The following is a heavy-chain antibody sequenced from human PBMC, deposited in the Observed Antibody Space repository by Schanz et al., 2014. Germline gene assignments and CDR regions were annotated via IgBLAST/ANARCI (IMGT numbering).Heavy chain of an antibody. D-gene: IGHD4-17*01. CDR2: TSHDGSFT. CDR1: GFTFSGYG. J-gene: IGHJ4*02. V-gene: IGHV3-74*01. CDR3: VRDTDYHFDY. Sequence: EVQLVESGGGLIQPGGSLRLSCAASGFTFSGYGMHWVRQAPGKGLVWVSRTSHDGSFTTFADSVKGRFTISRDNAKNALYLQMNSLRAEDTAVYYCVRDTDYHFDYWGQGTLVTVSS.